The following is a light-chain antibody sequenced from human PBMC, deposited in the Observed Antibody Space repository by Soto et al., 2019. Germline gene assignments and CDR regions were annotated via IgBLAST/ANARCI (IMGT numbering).Light chain of an antibody. CDR1: QSISSY. CDR3: QQSYSTPT. J-gene: IGKJ4*01. Sequence: DIQITHSPSSLSASVGDRVTISCRASQSISSYLNWYQQKPGKAPKMLIYAASSLESGVTSRFSGSGSGTDFTLTITSLQPEDFATYYCQQSYSTPTFGGGTKVEFK. CDR2: AAS. V-gene: IGKV1-39*01.